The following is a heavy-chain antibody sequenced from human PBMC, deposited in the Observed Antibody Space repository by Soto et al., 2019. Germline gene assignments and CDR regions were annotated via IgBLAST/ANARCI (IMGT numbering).Heavy chain of an antibody. D-gene: IGHD6-19*01. CDR1: GGSISSYY. Sequence: QVQLQESGPGLVKPSETLSLTCTVSGGSISSYYWSWIRQPPGKGLEWIGYIYYSGSTNYNPSLKSRVTISVDTSKNQFSLKLSSVTAADTAVYYCARARDSSGWYVDYWGQGTLVTVSS. CDR2: IYYSGST. J-gene: IGHJ4*02. V-gene: IGHV4-59*01. CDR3: ARARDSSGWYVDY.